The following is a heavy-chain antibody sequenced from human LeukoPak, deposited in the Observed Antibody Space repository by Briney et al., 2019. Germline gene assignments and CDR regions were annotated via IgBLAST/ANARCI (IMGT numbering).Heavy chain of an antibody. CDR3: ARHEVVTLDAFDI. CDR1: GGSISSSSYY. J-gene: IGHJ3*02. V-gene: IGHV4-39*01. CDR2: IYYSGST. D-gene: IGHD3-22*01. Sequence: SETLSLTCTVSGGSISSSSYYWGWIRQPPGKGLEWIGSIYYSGSTYCNPSLKSRVTISVDTSKNQFSLKLSSVTAADTAVYYCARHEVVTLDAFDIWGQGTMVTVSS.